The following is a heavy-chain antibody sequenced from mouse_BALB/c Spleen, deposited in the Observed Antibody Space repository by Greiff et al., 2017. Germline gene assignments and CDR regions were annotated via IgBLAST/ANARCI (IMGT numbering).Heavy chain of an antibody. CDR1: GFTFSSYT. D-gene: IGHD2-4*01. CDR3: TRDGGDYDWFAY. Sequence: EVKLMESGGGLVKPGGSLKLSCAASGFTFSSYTMSWVRQTPEKRLEWVATISSGGSYTYYPDSVKGRFTISRDNAKNTLYLQMSSLKSEDTAMYYCTRDGGDYDWFAYWGQGTLVTVSA. CDR2: ISSGGSYT. J-gene: IGHJ3*01. V-gene: IGHV5-6-4*01.